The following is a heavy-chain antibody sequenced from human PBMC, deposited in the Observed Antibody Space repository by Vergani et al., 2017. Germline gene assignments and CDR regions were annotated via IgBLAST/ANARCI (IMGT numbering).Heavy chain of an antibody. CDR1: GYTFTSYG. V-gene: IGHV1-18*01. CDR3: ARVRYVXASAPPKYYYYMDV. D-gene: IGHD1-1*01. CDR2: ISAYTGNT. Sequence: QVQLVQSGAEVKKPGASVKVSCKASGYTFTSYGISWVRQAPGQGLEWMGWISAYTGNTNYAQKLQGRVTMTTDTSTSTAYMELSSLISEDTAVYYCARVRYVXASAPPKYYYYMDVWGKGTTVTVSS. J-gene: IGHJ6*03.